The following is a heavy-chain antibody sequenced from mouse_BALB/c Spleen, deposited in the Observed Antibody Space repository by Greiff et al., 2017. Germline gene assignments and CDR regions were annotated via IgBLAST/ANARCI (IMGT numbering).Heavy chain of an antibody. V-gene: IGHV6-3*03. CDR3: TGYYRYDGSFAY. CDR1: GFTFSSYW. D-gene: IGHD2-14*01. CDR2: IRLKSDNYAT. Sequence: EVQVVESGGGLVQPGGSMKLSCVASGFTFSSYWMSWVRQSPEKGLEWVAEIRLKSDNYATHYAESVKGKFTISRDDSKSRLYLQMNSLRAEDTGIYYCTGYYRYDGSFAYWGQGTLVTVSA. J-gene: IGHJ3*01.